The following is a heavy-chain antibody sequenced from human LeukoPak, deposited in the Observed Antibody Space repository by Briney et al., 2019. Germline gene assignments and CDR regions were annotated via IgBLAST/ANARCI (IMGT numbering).Heavy chain of an antibody. J-gene: IGHJ4*02. CDR1: GFTFTTYA. CDR3: AKDPLYYYGSGSSSFDY. CDR2: ITGSGGST. V-gene: IGHV3-23*01. Sequence: GGSLRLSCGASGFTFTTYAMTWVRQAPGKGLEWVSSITGSGGSTYYGDSAKGRFTISRDNSKNTLYLQMNSLRAEDTAVYYCAKDPLYYYGSGSSSFDYWGQGTLVTVSS. D-gene: IGHD3-10*01.